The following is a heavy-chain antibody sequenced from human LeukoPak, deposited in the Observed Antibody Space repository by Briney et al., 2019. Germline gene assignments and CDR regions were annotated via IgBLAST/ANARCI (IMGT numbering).Heavy chain of an antibody. CDR1: GFTFSSYA. V-gene: IGHV3-23*01. J-gene: IGHJ5*02. D-gene: IGHD3-10*01. CDR2: ISGSGGST. Sequence: QPGGSLRLSCAASGFTFSSYAMSWVRQAPGKGLEWVSAISGSGGSTYYADSVKGRFTISRDNSKNTLYLQMNSLRAEDTAVYYCAKTPGRRGSGSYYWFDPWGQGTLVTVSS. CDR3: AKTPGRRGSGSYYWFDP.